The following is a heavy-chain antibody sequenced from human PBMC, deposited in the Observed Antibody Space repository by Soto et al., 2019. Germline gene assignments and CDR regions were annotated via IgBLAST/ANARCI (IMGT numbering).Heavy chain of an antibody. D-gene: IGHD5-18*01. J-gene: IGHJ4*02. CDR2: IIPMLGIA. Sequence: QVQLVQSGAEVKKPGSSVKVSCKASGGTFSSYTFSWVRQAPGQGLEWMGRIIPMLGIANYAQKFQGRVTLTPDKSTSIAYMELSSLRSEDTAVYYCANRGYSYGFVIYWGQGTLVTVSS. CDR1: GGTFSSYT. V-gene: IGHV1-69*02. CDR3: ANRGYSYGFVIY.